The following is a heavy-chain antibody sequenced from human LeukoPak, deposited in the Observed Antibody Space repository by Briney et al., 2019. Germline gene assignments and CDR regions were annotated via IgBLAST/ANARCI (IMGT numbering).Heavy chain of an antibody. CDR1: GFTFSSYG. D-gene: IGHD3-9*01. CDR3: ARWGDILTPRNAFDI. Sequence: PGRFLRLSCAASGFTFSSYGMHWVRQAPGKGLEWVAVIWYDGSNKYYADSVKGRFTISRDNSKNTLYLQMNSLRAEDTAVYYCARWGDILTPRNAFDIWGQGTMVTVSS. V-gene: IGHV3-33*01. J-gene: IGHJ3*02. CDR2: IWYDGSNK.